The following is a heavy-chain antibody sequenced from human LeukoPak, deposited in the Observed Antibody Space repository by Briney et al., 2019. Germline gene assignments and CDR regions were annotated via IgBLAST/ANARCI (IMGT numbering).Heavy chain of an antibody. V-gene: IGHV3-30*02. CDR2: IQYDRST. CDR3: ERDPFDM. CDR1: RFTLSNYG. Sequence: GGSLRLSCAVSRFTLSNYGMHWVRQAPGKGLEWVAFIQYDRSTYYADFVKGRFTISRDHSKSTLYLQMNSLRAEDTGVYYCERDPFDMWGRGTMVTVSS. J-gene: IGHJ3*02.